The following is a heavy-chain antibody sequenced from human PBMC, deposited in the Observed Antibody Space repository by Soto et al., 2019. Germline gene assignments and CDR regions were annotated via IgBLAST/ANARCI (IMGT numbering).Heavy chain of an antibody. CDR2: IYWDDDK. CDR3: AHRVLRTVFGLVTTTAIYFDF. D-gene: IGHD3-3*01. J-gene: IGHJ4*02. Sequence: QITLNESGPTGVRPTETLTLTCRFSGFSLTTSGVGVGWIRQSPGKAPEWLALIYWDDDKRYSASLKSRLTITKDTSKNPVVLTVSDLDPTDTATYYCAHRVLRTVFGLVTTTAIYFDFWGQGTPVAVSS. CDR1: GFSLTTSGVG. V-gene: IGHV2-5*02.